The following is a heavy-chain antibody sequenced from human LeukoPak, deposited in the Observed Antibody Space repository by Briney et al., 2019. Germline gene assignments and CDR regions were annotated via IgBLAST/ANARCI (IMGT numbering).Heavy chain of an antibody. J-gene: IGHJ3*02. CDR1: GGSISSGDYY. CDR2: IYYSGST. Sequence: SETLSLTCTVSGGSISSGDYYWSWIRQPPGKGLEWIGYIYYSGSTYYNPSLKSRVTISVDTSKNQFSLKLSSVTAADTAVYYCARDVSRFLEWLPFDAFDIWGQGTMVTVSS. D-gene: IGHD3-3*01. CDR3: ARDVSRFLEWLPFDAFDI. V-gene: IGHV4-30-4*08.